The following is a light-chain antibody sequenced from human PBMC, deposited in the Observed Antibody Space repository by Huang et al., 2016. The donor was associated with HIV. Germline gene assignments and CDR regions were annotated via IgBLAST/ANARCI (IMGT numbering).Light chain of an antibody. CDR3: QQYDYWPPVT. J-gene: IGKJ1*01. CDR2: GAS. V-gene: IGKV3-15*01. CDR1: QSLKSN. Sequence: IVMTQSPVTLSVSPGERAALSCRAGQSLKSNLAWYPQKPGQAPRVLISGASTRATGVPARFSGSGSGTEFTLTINNLQSDDFAVYYCQQYDYWPPVTFGQGTKV.